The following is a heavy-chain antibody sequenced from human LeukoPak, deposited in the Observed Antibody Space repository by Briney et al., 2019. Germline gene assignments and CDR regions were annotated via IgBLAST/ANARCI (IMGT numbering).Heavy chain of an antibody. J-gene: IGHJ5*02. CDR1: GDGVSSNSAT. V-gene: IGHV6-1*01. Sequence: SRTLSLTCAISGDGVSSNSATWNWIRQSPSRGLEWLGRTYYRSKWYNDYAVSVKSRLTIDPDTSKNQFSLQLNSVTPEDTAVYYCARGTGSYSKWFDPWGQGTLVTVSS. CDR3: ARGTGSYSKWFDP. D-gene: IGHD1-26*01. CDR2: TYYRSKWYN.